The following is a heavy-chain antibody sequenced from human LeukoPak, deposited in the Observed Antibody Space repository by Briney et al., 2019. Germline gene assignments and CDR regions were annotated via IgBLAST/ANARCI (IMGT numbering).Heavy chain of an antibody. J-gene: IGHJ4*02. CDR1: GYTFTGYY. CDR2: INPNSGGT. D-gene: IGHD6-19*01. V-gene: IGHV1-2*02. Sequence: ASVKVSCKASGYTFTGYYMQWVRQAPGQGLEWMGWINPNSGGTNYAQKFQGRVTMTRDTSISTAYMELSRLRFDDTAVYYCARRELGSGWSPPYDYWGQGTLVTASS. CDR3: ARRELGSGWSPPYDY.